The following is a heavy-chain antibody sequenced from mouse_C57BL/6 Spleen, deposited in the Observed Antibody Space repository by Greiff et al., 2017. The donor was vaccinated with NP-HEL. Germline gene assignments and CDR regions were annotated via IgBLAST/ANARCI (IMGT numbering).Heavy chain of an antibody. D-gene: IGHD2-4*01. CDR2: IYPRSGNT. J-gene: IGHJ4*01. CDR3: ARYDYDGGYYAMGY. Sequence: QVQLQQSGAELARPGASVKLSCKASGYTFTSYGISWVKQRTGQGLEWIGEIYPRSGNTYYNEKFKGKATLTADKSSSTAYMELRSLTSEDSAVYFCARYDYDGGYYAMGYWGQGTSVTVSS. CDR1: GYTFTSYG. V-gene: IGHV1-81*01.